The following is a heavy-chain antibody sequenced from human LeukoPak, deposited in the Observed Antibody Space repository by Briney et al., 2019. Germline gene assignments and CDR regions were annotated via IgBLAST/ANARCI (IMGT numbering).Heavy chain of an antibody. CDR1: GFTFSSYS. Sequence: GGSLRLSCAASGFTFSSYSMNWVRQAPGKGLEGVSSISSSSSYIYYADSVKGRFTISRDNAKNSLYLQMNSLRAEDTAVYYCASGSSSLIDYWGQGTLVTVSS. CDR2: ISSSSSYI. D-gene: IGHD6-13*01. J-gene: IGHJ4*02. CDR3: ASGSSSLIDY. V-gene: IGHV3-21*01.